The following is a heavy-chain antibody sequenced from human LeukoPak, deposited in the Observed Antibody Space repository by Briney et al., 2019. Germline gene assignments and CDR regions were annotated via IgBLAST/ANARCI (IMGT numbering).Heavy chain of an antibody. D-gene: IGHD3-10*01. CDR2: IATSSDYI. J-gene: IGHJ3*02. CDR1: GFTFSTYS. Sequence: GGSLRLSCAASGFTFSTYSMNWVREAPGKGLEWVSSIATSSDYIYYAGSLKGRFTISRDNAKNSLYLHMNSLRPDDTAVYYCARGRSITILRGVAISDGFDIWGQGTKVTVS. V-gene: IGHV3-21*06. CDR3: ARGRSITILRGVAISDGFDI.